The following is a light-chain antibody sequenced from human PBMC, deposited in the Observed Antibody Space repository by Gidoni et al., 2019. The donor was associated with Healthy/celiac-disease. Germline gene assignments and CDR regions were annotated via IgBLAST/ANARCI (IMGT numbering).Light chain of an antibody. Sequence: DIQMTQSPSSLSASVGDRVTITCRASQSIISYLNWYQQKPGKAPKLLIYAASSLQSGVTSRFSGSGSGTDFTITISSLQPEDFATYYCQQSYSTLSLTFGGGTKVEIK. J-gene: IGKJ4*01. V-gene: IGKV1-39*01. CDR1: QSIISY. CDR2: AAS. CDR3: QQSYSTLSLT.